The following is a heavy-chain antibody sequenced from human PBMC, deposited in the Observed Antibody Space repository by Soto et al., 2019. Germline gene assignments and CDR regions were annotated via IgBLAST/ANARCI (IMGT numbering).Heavy chain of an antibody. CDR1: GGSISSYY. J-gene: IGHJ6*02. CDR2: IYYSGST. V-gene: IGHV4-59*01. D-gene: IGHD3-10*01. CDR3: ARDADYYVSGSCLDV. Sequence: SETLSLTCTVSGGSISSYYWSWIRQPPGKGLEWIGYIYYSGSTNYNPSLKSRVTISVDTSKNQFSLKLSSVTAADTAVYYCARDADYYVSGSCLDVWGQGTTVTVSS.